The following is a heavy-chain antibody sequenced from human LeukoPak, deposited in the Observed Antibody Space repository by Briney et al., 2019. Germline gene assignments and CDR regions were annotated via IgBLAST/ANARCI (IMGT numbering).Heavy chain of an antibody. J-gene: IGHJ4*02. Sequence: ASVKVSCKASGYTFTGYYIYWVRQAPGQGLEWMGWINPNSGGTNYAQRFQGRVTMTRDTSISTAYMELSRLRSDDTAVYYCARDDWNYGYWGQGTLVTVSP. D-gene: IGHD1-7*01. V-gene: IGHV1-2*02. CDR2: INPNSGGT. CDR1: GYTFTGYY. CDR3: ARDDWNYGY.